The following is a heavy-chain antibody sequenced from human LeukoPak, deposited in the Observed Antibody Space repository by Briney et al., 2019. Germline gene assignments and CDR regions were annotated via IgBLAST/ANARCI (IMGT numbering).Heavy chain of an antibody. CDR3: AKDRRSSKYSSGWSYAFDI. V-gene: IGHV3-21*04. CDR1: GFTFSSYS. D-gene: IGHD6-19*01. Sequence: PGGSLRLSCAASGFTFSSYSMNWVRQAPGKGLEWVSSISSSSSYIYYADSVKGRFTISRDNAKNSLYLQMNSLRAEDTALYYCAKDRRSSKYSSGWSYAFDIWGQGTMVTVSS. J-gene: IGHJ3*02. CDR2: ISSSSSYI.